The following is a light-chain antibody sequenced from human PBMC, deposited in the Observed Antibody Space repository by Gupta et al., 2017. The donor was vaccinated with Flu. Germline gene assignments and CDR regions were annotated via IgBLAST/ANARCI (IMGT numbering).Light chain of an antibody. CDR3: CSYVGGHSWV. J-gene: IGLJ3*02. V-gene: IGLV2-23*02. CDR1: SNDVGRYNL. CDR2: EVN. Sequence: SNDVGRYNLVSWYHQYPGKAPRLMIHEVNKRPSGVSNRFSGSKSGNTASLTISGLQPGDEADYYCCSYVGGHSWVFGGGTKLTVL.